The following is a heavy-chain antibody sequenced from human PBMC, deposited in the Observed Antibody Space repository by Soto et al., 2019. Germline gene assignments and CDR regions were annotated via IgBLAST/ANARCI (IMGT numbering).Heavy chain of an antibody. D-gene: IGHD3-10*01. CDR3: ARGGNIGSGSYYYYYYYGMDV. V-gene: IGHV4-34*01. CDR2: INHSGST. J-gene: IGHJ6*02. Sequence: SATLSLTCAVYGGSFSGYYWIWIRPPPGKGLEWIGEINHSGSTNYNPSLKSRVTISVDTSKNQFSLKLSSVTAADTAVYYCARGGNIGSGSYYYYYYYGMDVWGQGTTVTVSS. CDR1: GGSFSGYY.